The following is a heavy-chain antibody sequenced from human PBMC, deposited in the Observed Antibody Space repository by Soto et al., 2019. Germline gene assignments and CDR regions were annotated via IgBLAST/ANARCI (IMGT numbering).Heavy chain of an antibody. CDR2: IKSKTDGGTT. J-gene: IGHJ4*02. Sequence: GESLKISCAASGFTFSNAWMSWVRQAPGKGLEWVGRIKSKTDGGTTDYAAPVKGRFTISRDDSKNTLYLQMNSLKTEDTAVYYCTTDPPPSELPRYFDYWGQGTLVTVSS. D-gene: IGHD1-7*01. V-gene: IGHV3-15*01. CDR3: TTDPPPSELPRYFDY. CDR1: GFTFSNAW.